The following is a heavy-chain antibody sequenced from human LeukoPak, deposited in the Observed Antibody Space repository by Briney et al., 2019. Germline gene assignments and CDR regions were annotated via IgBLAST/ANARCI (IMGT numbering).Heavy chain of an antibody. CDR3: ARSTSSWTRSNYYYMDV. CDR1: GYTFTDYY. CDR2: VNPNSGGT. D-gene: IGHD2-2*01. J-gene: IGHJ6*03. V-gene: IGHV1-2*02. Sequence: ASVKVSCKASGYTFTDYYMHWVRQAPGQGLEWMGWVNPNSGGTNYAQKFQGRATMTRDTSISTAYMELSRLRSDDTAVYYCARSTSSWTRSNYYYMDVWGKGTTVTVSS.